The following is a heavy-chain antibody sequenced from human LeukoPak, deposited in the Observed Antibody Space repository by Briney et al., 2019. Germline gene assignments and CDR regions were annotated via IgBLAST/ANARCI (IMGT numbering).Heavy chain of an antibody. CDR3: VRDLVWDTGRVDY. J-gene: IGHJ4*02. Sequence: GGSLTLSCAASGFTFSSHWMSWVRQAPRKGLEWLANIKEDGSEKYYVDSVKGRFTISRDNAKNSLFLQMNSLRDEDTATYYCVRDLVWDTGRVDYWGQGTLVTVSS. D-gene: IGHD3/OR15-3a*01. CDR2: IKEDGSEK. V-gene: IGHV3-7*01. CDR1: GFTFSSHW.